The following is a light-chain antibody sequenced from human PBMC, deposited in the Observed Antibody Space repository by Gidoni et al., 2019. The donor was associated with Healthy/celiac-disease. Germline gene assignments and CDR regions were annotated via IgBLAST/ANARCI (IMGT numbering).Light chain of an antibody. CDR1: QSVSSSY. CDR2: GAS. CDR3: QQYGSSPFT. J-gene: IGKJ3*01. V-gene: IGKV3-20*01. Sequence: DILLTQSPGTLSLSPGERATLSCRASQSVSSSYLAWYQKKPGQAPRLLIYGASSRATGIPDRCSGRGSGKDFTLTISRLEPEDFAVYYCQQYGSSPFTFGPXTKVDIK.